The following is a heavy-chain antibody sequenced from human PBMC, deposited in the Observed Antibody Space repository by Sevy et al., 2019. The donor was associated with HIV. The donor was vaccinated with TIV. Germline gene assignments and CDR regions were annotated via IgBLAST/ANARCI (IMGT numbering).Heavy chain of an antibody. Sequence: GGSLRLSCAASEFTFSSYAMSWVRQAPGKGLEWVSAISGSGGSTYYADSVKGRFTISRDNSKNTLYLQMNSLRAEDTAVYYCAKEIGEPSSGSYLDYWGQGTLVTVSS. J-gene: IGHJ4*02. CDR2: ISGSGGST. CDR1: EFTFSSYA. V-gene: IGHV3-23*01. CDR3: AKEIGEPSSGSYLDY. D-gene: IGHD1-26*01.